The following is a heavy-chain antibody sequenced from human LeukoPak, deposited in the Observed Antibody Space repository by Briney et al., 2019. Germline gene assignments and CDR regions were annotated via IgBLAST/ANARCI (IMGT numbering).Heavy chain of an antibody. Sequence: PGGSLRLSCAASGFTFSSYEMNWVRQAPGRGLEWVSYISNTGDTIYYADSVKGRFTISRDNAKNSLYLQMNSLRAEDTAVYYCAKPLTDYYDSSAYPGAFDIWGQGTMVTVSS. CDR2: ISNTGDTI. D-gene: IGHD3-22*01. J-gene: IGHJ3*02. CDR3: AKPLTDYYDSSAYPGAFDI. CDR1: GFTFSSYE. V-gene: IGHV3-48*03.